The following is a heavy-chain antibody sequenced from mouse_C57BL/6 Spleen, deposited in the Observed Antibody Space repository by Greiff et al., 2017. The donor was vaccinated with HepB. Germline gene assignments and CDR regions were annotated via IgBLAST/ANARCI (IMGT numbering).Heavy chain of an antibody. J-gene: IGHJ3*01. CDR3: ARFSYGNYEGFAY. CDR1: GYTFTSYW. CDR2: INPSSGYT. V-gene: IGHV1-7*01. D-gene: IGHD2-1*01. Sequence: VQLQQSGAELAKPGASVKLSCKASGYTFTSYWMHWVKQRPGQGLEWIGYINPSSGYTKYNQKFKDKATLTADKSSSTAYMQLSSLTYEDSAVYYCARFSYGNYEGFAYGGQGTLVTVSA.